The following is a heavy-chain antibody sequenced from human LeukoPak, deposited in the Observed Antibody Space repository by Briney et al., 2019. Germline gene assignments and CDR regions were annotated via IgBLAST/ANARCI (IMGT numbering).Heavy chain of an antibody. CDR1: GFTFSSYG. J-gene: IGHJ3*02. D-gene: IGHD4-23*01. V-gene: IGHV3-30*18. CDR2: ISYDGSNK. CDR3: AKDRWARFGGESFDAFDI. Sequence: GGSRRLSCAASGFTFSSYGMHWVRQAPGKGLEWVAVISYDGSNKYYADSVKGRFTISRDNSKNTLYLQMNSLRAEDTAVYYCAKDRWARFGGESFDAFDIWGQGTMVTVSS.